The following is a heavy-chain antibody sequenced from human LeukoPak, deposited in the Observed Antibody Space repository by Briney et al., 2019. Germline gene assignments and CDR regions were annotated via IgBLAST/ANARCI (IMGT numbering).Heavy chain of an antibody. J-gene: IGHJ4*02. CDR2: IGGSGGST. Sequence: GGSLRLSCAASGFTFSSYAMSWVRQAPGKGLEWVSAIGGSGGSTYYADSVKGRFTISRDNSKNTLYLQMNSLRAEDTAVYCCAKIGDYCSGGSCRYYFDYWGQGTLVTVSS. D-gene: IGHD2-15*01. CDR3: AKIGDYCSGGSCRYYFDY. CDR1: GFTFSSYA. V-gene: IGHV3-23*01.